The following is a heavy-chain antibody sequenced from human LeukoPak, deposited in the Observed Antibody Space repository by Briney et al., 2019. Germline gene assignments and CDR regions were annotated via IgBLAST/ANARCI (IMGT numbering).Heavy chain of an antibody. J-gene: IGHJ4*02. CDR1: GFTFSSHG. D-gene: IGHD2-15*01. Sequence: GGSLRLSCVASGFTFSSHGMGWVRQGPGKGLEWVSAISGSGGSTYYADSVKGRFTISRDNAKNSLYLHMNSLRAEDTAVYYCAAGKWYGNFWGQGTLVTVSS. CDR3: AAGKWYGNF. V-gene: IGHV3-21*01. CDR2: ISGSGGST.